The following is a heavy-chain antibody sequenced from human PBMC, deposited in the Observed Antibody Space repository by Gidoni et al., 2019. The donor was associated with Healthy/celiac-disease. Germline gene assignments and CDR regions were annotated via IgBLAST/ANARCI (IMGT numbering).Heavy chain of an antibody. CDR2: IYYSGST. CDR3: ARERRSSSWFDY. Sequence: QVQLQESGQGLVKPSQTLSLTCTVSGSSISSGGYYWSWIRQHPGKGLEWIGYIYYSGSTYYNPSLKSRVTISVDTSKNQFSLKLSSVTAADTAVYYCARERRSSSWFDYWGQGTLVTVSS. J-gene: IGHJ4*02. D-gene: IGHD6-13*01. V-gene: IGHV4-31*03. CDR1: GSSISSGGYY.